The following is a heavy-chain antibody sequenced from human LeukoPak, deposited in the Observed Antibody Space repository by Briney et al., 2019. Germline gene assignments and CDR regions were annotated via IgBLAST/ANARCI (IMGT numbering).Heavy chain of an antibody. J-gene: IGHJ5*02. CDR1: GFTFSSYE. Sequence: QSGGSLRLSCAASGFTFSSYEMNWVRQAPGKGLEWVSYISSSGSTIYYADSVKGRFTISRDNSKNTLYLQMNSLRAEDTAVYYCAKAGAVRFDPWGQGTLVTVSS. D-gene: IGHD3-10*01. CDR3: AKAGAVRFDP. CDR2: ISSSGSTI. V-gene: IGHV3-48*03.